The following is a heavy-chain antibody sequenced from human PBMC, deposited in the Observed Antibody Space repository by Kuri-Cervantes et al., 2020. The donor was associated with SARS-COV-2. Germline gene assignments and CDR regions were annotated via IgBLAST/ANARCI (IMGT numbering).Heavy chain of an antibody. Sequence: GESLKISCAASGFTFSNAWMNWVRQAPGKGLEWVGRIKSKTDGGTTDYAAPVKGRFTISRDNSKNTLYLQMNSLRSEDTAVYYCARGGSYYYFDYWGQGTLVTVSS. CDR3: ARGGSYYYFDY. J-gene: IGHJ4*02. CDR1: GFTFSNAW. V-gene: IGHV3-15*07. CDR2: IKSKTDGGTT. D-gene: IGHD1-26*01.